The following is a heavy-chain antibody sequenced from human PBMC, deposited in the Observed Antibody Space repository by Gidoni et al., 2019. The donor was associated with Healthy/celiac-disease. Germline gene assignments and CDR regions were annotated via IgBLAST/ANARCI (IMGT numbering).Heavy chain of an antibody. Sequence: QVQLVESGGGVVQPGRSLRLSCAASGFTFSSSAMPWVRQAPGQGLEWVAVISYDGSNKYYADSVKGRFTISRDNSKNTLYLQMNSLRAEDTAVYYCARENYYDSSGYYYGNWFDPWGQGTLVTVSS. J-gene: IGHJ5*02. CDR3: ARENYYDSSGYYYGNWFDP. CDR2: ISYDGSNK. V-gene: IGHV3-30-3*01. D-gene: IGHD3-22*01. CDR1: GFTFSSSA.